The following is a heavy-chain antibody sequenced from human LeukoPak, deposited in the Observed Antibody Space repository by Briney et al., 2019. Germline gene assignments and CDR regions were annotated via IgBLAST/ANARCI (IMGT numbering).Heavy chain of an antibody. D-gene: IGHD2-15*01. Sequence: GGSLRLSCAASGFRFSSYTINWVGQSPGHGLEWVSSISISSSYIYYTDSVKGRFTISRDNAKNSLYLQMNSLRAEDTAVYYCARDSGEYCSGGSCSNFDYWGQGTLVTVSS. V-gene: IGHV3-21*01. J-gene: IGHJ4*02. CDR3: ARDSGEYCSGGSCSNFDY. CDR1: GFRFSSYT. CDR2: ISISSSYI.